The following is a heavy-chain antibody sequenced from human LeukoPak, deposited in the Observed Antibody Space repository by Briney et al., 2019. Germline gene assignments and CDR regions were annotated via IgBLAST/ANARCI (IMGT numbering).Heavy chain of an antibody. CDR2: ISSMSDYI. Sequence: PGGSLRLSCAASGFTFSSFAMAWVRQAPGKGPEWVSSISSMSDYIYYADSVKGRFTISRDNSNNSLYLQMSSLRADDTAVFYCARHIGSYPQTPSDSWGQGTVVTVSS. CDR3: ARHIGSYPQTPSDS. J-gene: IGHJ4*02. CDR1: GFTFSSFA. D-gene: IGHD2-21*01. V-gene: IGHV3-21*01.